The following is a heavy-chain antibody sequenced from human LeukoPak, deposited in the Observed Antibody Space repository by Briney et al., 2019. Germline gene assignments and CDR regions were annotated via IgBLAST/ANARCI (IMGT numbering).Heavy chain of an antibody. D-gene: IGHD6-13*01. CDR2: INSDGSST. V-gene: IGHV3-74*01. CDR1: GFTFSSYW. CDR3: ARDGAGLAAASLDY. J-gene: IGHJ4*02. Sequence: PGGSLRLSCAVSGFTFSSYWMHWVRQAPGKGLVWVSRINSDGSSTTYADSVKGRFTISRDNARNTLYLQMNSLRAEDTAVYYCARDGAGLAAASLDYWGQGTLVTVSS.